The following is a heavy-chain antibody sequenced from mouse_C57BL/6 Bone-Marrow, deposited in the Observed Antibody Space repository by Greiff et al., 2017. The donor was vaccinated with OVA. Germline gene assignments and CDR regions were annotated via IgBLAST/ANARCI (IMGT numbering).Heavy chain of an antibody. V-gene: IGHV1-22*01. CDR2: INHNNGGT. CDR3: ARGGVGPFFAY. Sequence: DVQRVESGPELVKPGASVKMSCKASGYTFTDYNMHWVKQSHGKSLEWIGYINHNNGGTSYNQKFKGKATLTVNKSSSTAYMELRSLTSEDSAVYYCARGGVGPFFAYWGQGSLVTVSA. D-gene: IGHD4-1*01. J-gene: IGHJ3*01. CDR1: GYTFTDYN.